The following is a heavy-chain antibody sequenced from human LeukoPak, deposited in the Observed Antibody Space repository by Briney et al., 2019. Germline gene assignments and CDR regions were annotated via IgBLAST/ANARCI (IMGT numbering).Heavy chain of an antibody. D-gene: IGHD2-15*01. Sequence: PSETLSLTCAVYGGSFSGYYWSWIRQPPGKGLEWIGEINHSGSTNYNPSLKSRVTISVDTSKNQFSLKLSSVTAADTAVYYYASVNSTPYPWGQGTLVTVSS. V-gene: IGHV4-34*01. CDR1: GGSFSGYY. J-gene: IGHJ4*02. CDR2: INHSGST. CDR3: ASVNSTPYP.